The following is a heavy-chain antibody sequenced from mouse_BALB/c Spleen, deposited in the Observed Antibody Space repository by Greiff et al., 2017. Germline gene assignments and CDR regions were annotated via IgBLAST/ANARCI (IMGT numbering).Heavy chain of an antibody. J-gene: IGHJ1*01. CDR3: AKHGYYWCFDV. D-gene: IGHD2-2*01. Sequence: EVQRVESGGGLVQPGGSLKLSCAASGFTFSSYTMSWVRQTPEKRLEWVAYISNGGGSTYYPDTVKGRFTISRDNAKNTLYLQMSSLKSEDTAMYYCAKHGYYWCFDVWGAGTTVTVSS. CDR2: ISNGGGST. V-gene: IGHV5-12-2*01. CDR1: GFTFSSYT.